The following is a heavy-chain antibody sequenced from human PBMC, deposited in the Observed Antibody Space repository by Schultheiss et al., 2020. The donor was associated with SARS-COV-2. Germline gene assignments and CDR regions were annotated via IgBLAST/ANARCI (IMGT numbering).Heavy chain of an antibody. J-gene: IGHJ4*02. V-gene: IGHV4-39*01. CDR1: GGSISSSSYY. CDR3: ARQDGSYPGY. CDR2: IYYSGST. D-gene: IGHD1-26*01. Sequence: SETLSLTCTVSGGSISSSSYYWGWIRQPPGKGLEWIGSIYYSGSTYYNPSLKSRVTISVDTSKNQFSLKLSSVTAADTAVYYCARQDGSYPGYWGQGTLVTVSS.